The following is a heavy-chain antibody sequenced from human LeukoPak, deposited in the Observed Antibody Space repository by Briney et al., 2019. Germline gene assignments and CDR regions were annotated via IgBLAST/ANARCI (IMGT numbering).Heavy chain of an antibody. CDR3: VKDGDTAMVTFDY. V-gene: IGHV3-64D*06. D-gene: IGHD5-18*01. CDR1: GFTFSGYA. Sequence: GGSLRLSCSASGFTFSGYAMHWVRQAPGKGLEYVSAISSNGGSTYYADSVKGRFTISRDNSKNTLYLQMSSLRAEDTAVYYCVKDGDTAMVTFDYWGQGALVTVSS. J-gene: IGHJ4*02. CDR2: ISSNGGST.